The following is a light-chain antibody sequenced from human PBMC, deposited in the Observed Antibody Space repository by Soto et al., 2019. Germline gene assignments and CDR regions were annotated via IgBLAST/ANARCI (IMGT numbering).Light chain of an antibody. CDR2: VVT. Sequence: QSALTQPRSVSGSPGQSVTISCTGTGSDIGGYNYVSWYQHHPGKAPKLMIYVVTNRPSGVPDRFSGSKSGNTASLTISGLKAEDEADYYCCSYAGSFTWVFGGGTKLTVL. CDR3: CSYAGSFTWV. CDR1: GSDIGGYNY. V-gene: IGLV2-11*01. J-gene: IGLJ3*02.